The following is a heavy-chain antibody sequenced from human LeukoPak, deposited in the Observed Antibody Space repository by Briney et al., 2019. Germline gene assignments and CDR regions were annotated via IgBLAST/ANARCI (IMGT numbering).Heavy chain of an antibody. CDR3: ARDSPKSYCSSTSCYSSLYYYGMDV. CDR1: GYTFTSYG. V-gene: IGHV1-18*01. D-gene: IGHD2-2*01. J-gene: IGHJ6*02. Sequence: GASVKVSCKASGYTFTSYGISWGRQAPGQGLEWVGWISAYNGNTNYAQKLQGRVTMTTDTSTSTAYMELRSLRSDDTAVYYCARDSPKSYCSSTSCYSSLYYYGMDVWGQGTTVTVSS. CDR2: ISAYNGNT.